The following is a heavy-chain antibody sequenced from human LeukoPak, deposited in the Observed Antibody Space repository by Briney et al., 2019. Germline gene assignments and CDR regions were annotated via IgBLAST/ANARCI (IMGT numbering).Heavy chain of an antibody. CDR3: ARQRRGVLAYYYYMDV. Sequence: KPSETLSLTCAVYGGSFSGYYWSWIRQPPGKGLEWIGEINHSGSTNYNPSLKSRVTISVDTSKNQFSLKLSSVTAADTAVYYCARQRRGVLAYYYYMDVWAKGPRSPSP. V-gene: IGHV4-34*01. CDR1: GGSFSGYY. CDR2: INHSGST. J-gene: IGHJ6*03. D-gene: IGHD3-10*01.